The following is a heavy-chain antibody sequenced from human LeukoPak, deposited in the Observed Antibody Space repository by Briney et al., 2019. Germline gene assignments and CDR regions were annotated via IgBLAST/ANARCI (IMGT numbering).Heavy chain of an antibody. D-gene: IGHD2-15*01. CDR1: SGSISSFY. V-gene: IGHV4-34*01. CDR2: INHSGST. J-gene: IGHJ5*02. Sequence: SETLSLTCTVSSGSISSFYWSWIRQPPGKGLEWIGEINHSGSTNYNPSLKSRVTISVDTSKNQFSLKLSSVTAADTAVYYCAREGAAATVRAFSGVSLGWFDPWGQGTLVTVSS. CDR3: AREGAAATVRAFSGVSLGWFDP.